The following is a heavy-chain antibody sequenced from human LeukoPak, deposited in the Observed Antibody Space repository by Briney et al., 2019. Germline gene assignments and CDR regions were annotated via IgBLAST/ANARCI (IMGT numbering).Heavy chain of an antibody. V-gene: IGHV1-69*04. D-gene: IGHD2-2*01. J-gene: IGHJ4*02. CDR2: IIPILGIA. CDR1: GGTFSSYA. CDR3: ARDPYSLYCSSTSCFFY. Sequence: SVKVSCKASGGTFSSYAISWVRQAPGQGLEWMGRIIPILGIANYAQKFQGRVTITADKSTSTAYMELSSLRSEDTAVYYCARDPYSLYCSSTSCFFYWGQGTLVTVSS.